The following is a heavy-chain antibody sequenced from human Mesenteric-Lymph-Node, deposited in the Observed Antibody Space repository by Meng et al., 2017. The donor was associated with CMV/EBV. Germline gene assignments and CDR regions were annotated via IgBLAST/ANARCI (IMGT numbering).Heavy chain of an antibody. D-gene: IGHD6-13*01. CDR2: IYGGDSST. J-gene: IGHJ4*02. Sequence: GGSLRLSCAASGFIFSSYAMSWVRQAPGKGLEWVSVIYGGDSSTNYADSVKGRFTVSRDNSKNTLYLQMNSLRAEDTAVYYCAKRSSSWNFDYWGQGTLVTVSS. V-gene: IGHV3-23*03. CDR3: AKRSSSWNFDY. CDR1: GFIFSSYA.